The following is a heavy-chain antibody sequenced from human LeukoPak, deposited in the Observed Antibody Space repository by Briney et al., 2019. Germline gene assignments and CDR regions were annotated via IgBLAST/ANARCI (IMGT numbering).Heavy chain of an antibody. Sequence: GASVKVSCKASGYTFTGYHMHWVRQAPGQGLEWLGRINPNSGDTHYAQTLQGRVTMTRDTSISTVYMELSRLRSDDTAVYFCARDRFPAILSWGDYWGQGSVVIVSS. CDR3: ARDRFPAILSWGDY. CDR2: INPNSGDT. CDR1: GYTFTGYH. V-gene: IGHV1-2*02. J-gene: IGHJ4*02. D-gene: IGHD7-27*01.